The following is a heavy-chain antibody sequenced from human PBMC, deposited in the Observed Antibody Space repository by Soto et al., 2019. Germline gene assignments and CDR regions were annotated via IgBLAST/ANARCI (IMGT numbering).Heavy chain of an antibody. J-gene: IGHJ4*02. V-gene: IGHV3-21*01. CDR3: ASFKLNDYGDYASPFDY. D-gene: IGHD4-17*01. CDR1: GFTFSSYS. Sequence: EVQLVESGGGLVKPGGSLRLSCAASGFTFSSYSMNWVRQAPGKGLEWVSSISSSSSYIYYADSVKGRFTISRDNAKNSLYLQMNSLRAEDTAVYYCASFKLNDYGDYASPFDYWGQGTLVTVSS. CDR2: ISSSSSYI.